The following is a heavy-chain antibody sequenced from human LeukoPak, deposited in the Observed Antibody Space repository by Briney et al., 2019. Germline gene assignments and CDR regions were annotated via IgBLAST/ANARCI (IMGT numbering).Heavy chain of an antibody. CDR1: GFTFSSYS. J-gene: IGHJ4*02. CDR2: IRYDESDK. Sequence: PGGSLRLSCAASGFTFSSYSMNWVRQAPGRGLDWVAHIRYDESDKYYADSVKGRFTISRDISKNTVYLQMNSLRVEDTAVYYCAKDFYWAFDYWGQGTLVTVSS. CDR3: AKDFYWAFDY. D-gene: IGHD2-8*02. V-gene: IGHV3-30*02.